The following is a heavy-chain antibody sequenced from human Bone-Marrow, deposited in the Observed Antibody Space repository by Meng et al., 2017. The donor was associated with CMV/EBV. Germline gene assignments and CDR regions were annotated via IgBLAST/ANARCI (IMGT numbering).Heavy chain of an antibody. D-gene: IGHD3-10*01. J-gene: IGHJ5*02. CDR2: INHSGST. Sequence: SETLSLTCAVYGGSFSGYYWSWIRQPPGKGLEWIGEINHSGSTNYNPSLKSRVTISVDTSKNQFSLKLSSVTAADTAVYYCSRISVRPRGWFDPWGQGTLVTVSS. CDR1: GGSFSGYY. CDR3: SRISVRPRGWFDP. V-gene: IGHV4-34*01.